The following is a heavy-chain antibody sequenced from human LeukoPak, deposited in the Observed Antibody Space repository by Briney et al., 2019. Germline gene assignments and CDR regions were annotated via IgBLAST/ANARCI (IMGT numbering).Heavy chain of an antibody. Sequence: GGSLRLSCAASGFTFSNYWMTWVRQAPGKGLEWVANIKQDGSEKYYVDSVKGRFTISRDNVKNSLYLQMNSLRAEDTAVYYCARSETTYYYDSSVYFYYYYGMDVWGQGTTVTVSS. V-gene: IGHV3-7*01. CDR2: IKQDGSEK. J-gene: IGHJ6*02. CDR3: ARSETTYYYDSSVYFYYYYGMDV. CDR1: GFTFSNYW. D-gene: IGHD3-22*01.